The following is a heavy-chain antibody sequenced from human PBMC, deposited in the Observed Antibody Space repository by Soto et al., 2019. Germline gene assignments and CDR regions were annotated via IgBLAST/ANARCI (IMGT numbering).Heavy chain of an antibody. CDR3: ATGPSGVVVPAATSYYYMDV. V-gene: IGHV1-24*01. CDR1: GYTXTELS. D-gene: IGHD2-2*01. J-gene: IGHJ6*03. CDR2: FDPEDGET. Sequence: SVKVSCKVSGYTXTELSMHWVRQAPGKGLEWMGGFDPEDGETIYAQKFQGRVTMTEDTSTDTAYMELSSLRSEDTAVYYCATGPSGVVVPAATSYYYMDVWGKGTTVTVSS.